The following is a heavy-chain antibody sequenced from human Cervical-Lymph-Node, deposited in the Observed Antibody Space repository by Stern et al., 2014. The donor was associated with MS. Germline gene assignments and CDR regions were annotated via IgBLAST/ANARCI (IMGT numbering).Heavy chain of an antibody. CDR1: GFTFSVYA. J-gene: IGHJ4*02. V-gene: IGHV3-30-3*01. D-gene: IGHD4-17*01. Sequence: VQLLESGGGVVQPGTSLRLSCAASGFTFSVYALYWVRQAPGKGLEWVAVISHDASNKYYADSMKGRFTISRDNSKNTLYLQMNSLRTEDTAVYYCASRYDYGDYIYWGQGTLVTVSS. CDR3: ASRYDYGDYIY. CDR2: ISHDASNK.